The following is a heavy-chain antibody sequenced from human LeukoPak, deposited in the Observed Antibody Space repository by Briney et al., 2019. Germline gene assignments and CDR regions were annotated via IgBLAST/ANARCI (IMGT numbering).Heavy chain of an antibody. D-gene: IGHD3-10*01. CDR1: GVTLSNAW. CDR2: IKSKTDGGTT. CDR3: STQLSRITMVRGVIRSDH. V-gene: IGHV3-15*01. Sequence: GGSLRLSCAASGVTLSNAWMSGVRQGPGKGLEWVGRIKSKTDGGTTDYAAPVKGRFTISRDDSKNTLYFQMNSLKTQDTAVYYWSTQLSRITMVRGVIRSDHWGQGTLVTVSS. J-gene: IGHJ4*02.